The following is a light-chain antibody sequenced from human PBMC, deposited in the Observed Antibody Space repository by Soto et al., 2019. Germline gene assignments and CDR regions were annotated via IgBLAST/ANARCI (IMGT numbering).Light chain of an antibody. V-gene: IGKV3-15*01. J-gene: IGKJ5*01. CDR1: QSVSSR. CDR3: QQRSNWPIT. CDR2: RAS. Sequence: EIVMTQSPATLSVSPGERATLSCRASQSVSSRLAWYQQKHGQAPRLLIYRASTRATGIPARFSGSGSGTEFTLTISSLEPEDFAVYYCQQRSNWPITFGQGTRLEL.